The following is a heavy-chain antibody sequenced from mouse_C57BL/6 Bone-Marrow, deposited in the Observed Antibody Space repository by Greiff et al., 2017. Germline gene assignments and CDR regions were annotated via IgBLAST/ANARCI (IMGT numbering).Heavy chain of an antibody. Sequence: EVQLQESGGGLVKPGGSLKLSCAASGFTFSDYGMHWVRQAPEKGLEWVAYISSGSSTIYYADTVKGRFTISRDNAKNTLFLQMTSLRSEDTAMYYCARRGYYGLHWYFDVWGTGTTVTVSS. CDR2: ISSGSSTI. D-gene: IGHD1-1*01. CDR3: ARRGYYGLHWYFDV. CDR1: GFTFSDYG. V-gene: IGHV5-17*01. J-gene: IGHJ1*03.